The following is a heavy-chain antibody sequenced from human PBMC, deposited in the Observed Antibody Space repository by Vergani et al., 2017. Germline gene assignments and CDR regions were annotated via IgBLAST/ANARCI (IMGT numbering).Heavy chain of an antibody. CDR3: ARASLDAFDI. V-gene: IGHV3-21*01. J-gene: IGHJ3*02. CDR1: GFIFSSYG. D-gene: IGHD2-2*01. Sequence: EVQLVESGGGVVQPGRSLRLSCAASGFIFSSYGMNWVRQAPGKGLEWVSSISSSSSYIYYADSVKGRFTISRDNAKNSLYLQMNSLRAEDTAVYYCARASLDAFDIWGQGTMVTVSS. CDR2: ISSSSSYI.